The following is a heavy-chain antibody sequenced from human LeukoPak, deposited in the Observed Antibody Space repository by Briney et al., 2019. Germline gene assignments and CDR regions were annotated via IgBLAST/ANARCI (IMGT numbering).Heavy chain of an antibody. CDR1: GFTFSSYS. CDR3: ARHDYAGNSGDY. CDR2: IGTSSSII. D-gene: IGHD4-23*01. J-gene: IGHJ4*02. Sequence: GGSLRFSCAASGFTFSSYSMNWVRQTPGKGLEWVSYIGTSSSIIYYADSVKGRFTISRDNAKNSLYLQMNSLRDEDTAVYYCARHDYAGNSGDYWGQGTLVTVSS. V-gene: IGHV3-48*02.